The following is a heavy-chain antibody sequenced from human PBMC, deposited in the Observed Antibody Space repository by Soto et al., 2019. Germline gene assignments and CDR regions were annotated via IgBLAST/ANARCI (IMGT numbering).Heavy chain of an antibody. D-gene: IGHD6-13*01. J-gene: IGHJ6*02. CDR1: GFTFSSYG. V-gene: IGHV3-30*18. Sequence: GGSLRLSCAASGFTFSSYGMHWVRQAPGKGLEWVAVISYDGSNKYYADSVKGRFTISRDNSKNTLYLQMNSLRAEDTAVYYCAKDHVGTQQLVLPYYGMDVWGQGTTVTVSS. CDR2: ISYDGSNK. CDR3: AKDHVGTQQLVLPYYGMDV.